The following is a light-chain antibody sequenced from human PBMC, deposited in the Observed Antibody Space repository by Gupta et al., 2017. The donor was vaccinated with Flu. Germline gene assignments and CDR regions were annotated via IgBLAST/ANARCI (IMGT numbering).Light chain of an antibody. CDR3: AACDVGVSGVV. J-gene: IGLJ2*01. V-gene: IGLV1-47*02. CDR1: RFTNGGGES. CDR2: GDD. Sequence: ISPSGRRFTNGGGESFDWYRQVPGKAPKLLMYGDDLRPAGVPDRFSDSKSGTSASLAISGLRTEDEGVYYCAACDVGVSGVVFGGGTKLVVL.